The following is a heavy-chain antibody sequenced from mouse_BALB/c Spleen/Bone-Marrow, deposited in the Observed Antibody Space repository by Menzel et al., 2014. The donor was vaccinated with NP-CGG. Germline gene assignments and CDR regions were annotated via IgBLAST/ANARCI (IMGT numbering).Heavy chain of an antibody. Sequence: VQLQRSGAELVMPGASVKMSCKASGHTFTDYWMHWVKQRPGQGLEWIGAIDTSDSYTSYNQKFKGKATLTVDGSSSTAYMQLSSLTSEDSAVYYCARSDYRFDPLPYWGQGTLVTVSA. D-gene: IGHD2-14*01. CDR1: GHTFTDYW. J-gene: IGHJ3*01. CDR2: IDTSDSYT. V-gene: IGHV1-69*01. CDR3: ARSDYRFDPLPY.